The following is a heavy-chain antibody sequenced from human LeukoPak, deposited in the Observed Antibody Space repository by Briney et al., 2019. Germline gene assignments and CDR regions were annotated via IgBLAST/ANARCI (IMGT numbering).Heavy chain of an antibody. CDR1: GGSISSSSYY. J-gene: IGHJ3*02. CDR2: IYYSGST. CDR3: ARSGDLTSGWYRDAFDI. Sequence: PSETLSLTCTVSGGSISSSSYYWGWIRQPPGKGLEWIGSIYYSGSTYYNPSLKSRVTISVDTSKNQFSLKLSSVTAADTAVYYCARSGDLTSGWYRDAFDIWGQGTMVTVSS. D-gene: IGHD6-19*01. V-gene: IGHV4-39*07.